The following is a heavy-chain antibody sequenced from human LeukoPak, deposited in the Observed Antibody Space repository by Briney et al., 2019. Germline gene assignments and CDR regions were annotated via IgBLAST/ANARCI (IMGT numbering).Heavy chain of an antibody. D-gene: IGHD5-18*01. CDR2: IHYSGSA. J-gene: IGHJ6*03. CDR3: ARTTEGGYTYGYFYYYMDV. Sequence: SETLSLTCTVSGGSINSYYWSWIRQPPGKGLEWIGYIHYSGSANYNPSLKSRVTISVDTSKNHFSLKLSSVTAADTAVYYCARTTEGGYTYGYFYYYMDVWGKGTTVTTSS. V-gene: IGHV4-59*01. CDR1: GGSINSYY.